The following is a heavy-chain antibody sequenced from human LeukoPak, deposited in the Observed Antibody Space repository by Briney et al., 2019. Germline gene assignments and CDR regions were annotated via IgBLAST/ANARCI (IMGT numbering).Heavy chain of an antibody. V-gene: IGHV4-59*01. CDR2: IHYSGTI. CDR3: ARGHKGLEV. CDR1: GACISAYY. Sequence: PSVTLSLTCSVSGACISAYYWSWIRQPPGKGLEWIGYIHYSGTINYNPSLMSRVTISVDSSKNQFSLRLSSVTAADTAVYFCARGHKGLEVWGQGATVTVSS. J-gene: IGHJ6*02.